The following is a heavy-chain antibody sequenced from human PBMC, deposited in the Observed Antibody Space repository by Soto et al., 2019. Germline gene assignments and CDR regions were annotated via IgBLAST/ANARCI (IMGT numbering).Heavy chain of an antibody. CDR1: GASISSGDYY. V-gene: IGHV4-30-4*01. CDR2: IYYSGST. CDR3: ARVNTFGGSYQFDY. D-gene: IGHD3-16*01. J-gene: IGHJ4*02. Sequence: PSETLSPPRTVSGASISSGDYYWSWIRQPPGKGLEWIGYIYYSGSTYYNPSFKSRGTISVDTSKKQFSLKLSSVNAADTAVYYCARVNTFGGSYQFDYWGQGTLVTVSS.